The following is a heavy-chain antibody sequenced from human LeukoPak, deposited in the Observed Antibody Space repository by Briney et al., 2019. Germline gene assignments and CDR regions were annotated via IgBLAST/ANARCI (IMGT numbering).Heavy chain of an antibody. Sequence: SETLSLTCTVSGGSISSHYWSWIRQPPGKGLEWIGYIYYSGSTNYNPSLKSRVTISVDTSKNQFSLKLSSVTAADTAVYYCARGLMGYSGYEGFDYWGQGTLVTVSS. J-gene: IGHJ4*02. V-gene: IGHV4-59*11. D-gene: IGHD5-12*01. CDR1: GGSISSHY. CDR2: IYYSGST. CDR3: ARGLMGYSGYEGFDY.